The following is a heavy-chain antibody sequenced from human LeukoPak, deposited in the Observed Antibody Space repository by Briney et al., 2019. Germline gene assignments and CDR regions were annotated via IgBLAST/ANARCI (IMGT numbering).Heavy chain of an antibody. Sequence: PGGSLRLSCAASGFTFNSYAMSWVRQAPGQRLDWVSGISGSGGDTYYAGSVKGRFTISRDNSKNALYLQMNSLRADDTAVYYCAKGHLSILFPFDSWGQGTLVTVSS. CDR2: ISGSGGDT. J-gene: IGHJ4*02. CDR1: GFTFNSYA. CDR3: AKGHLSILFPFDS. V-gene: IGHV3-23*01. D-gene: IGHD2-21*01.